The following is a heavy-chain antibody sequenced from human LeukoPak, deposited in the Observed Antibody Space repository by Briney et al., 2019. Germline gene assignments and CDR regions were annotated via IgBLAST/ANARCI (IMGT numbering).Heavy chain of an antibody. CDR1: DDSISNYY. V-gene: IGHV4-4*07. CDR3: ARGPPPDFDY. J-gene: IGHJ4*02. CDR2: IHPSGST. Sequence: SETLSLTCTVSDDSISNYYWSWIRQPAGKGLEWIGRIHPSGSTNYNPSLKSRVTLSVDTSKNQFSLKVSSVTAADTAVYYCARGPPPDFDYWGRGTLVTVSS.